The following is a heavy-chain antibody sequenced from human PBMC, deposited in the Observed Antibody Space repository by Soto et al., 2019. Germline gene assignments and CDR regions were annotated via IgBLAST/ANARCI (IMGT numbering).Heavy chain of an antibody. CDR3: ARSDIVVVPATFDP. D-gene: IGHD2-2*01. Sequence: PSETLSLTCTVSGGSISSSIYYWGWIRQPPWKGLEWIGSIYYSGSTYYNPSLKSRVTISVDTSKSQFSRKLSSVTAAATAVYYCARSDIVVVPATFDPWGQGTLVTVSS. CDR2: IYYSGST. CDR1: GGSISSSIYY. J-gene: IGHJ5*02. V-gene: IGHV4-39*01.